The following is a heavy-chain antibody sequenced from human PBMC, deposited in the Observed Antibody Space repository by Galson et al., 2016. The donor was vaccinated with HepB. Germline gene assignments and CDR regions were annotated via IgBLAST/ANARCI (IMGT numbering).Heavy chain of an antibody. J-gene: IGHJ4*02. V-gene: IGHV3-7*03. CDR2: IKEDGDEE. CDR3: AKGPPNLAY. Sequence: LRLSCAASGFTLSSHSMNWVRQAPGKGLEWVANIKEDGDEEFYVDSVKGRFTISRDNAKNSLFLQMNSLTTHETAVYYCAKGPPNLAYWGQGALVTVSS. CDR1: GFTLSSHS.